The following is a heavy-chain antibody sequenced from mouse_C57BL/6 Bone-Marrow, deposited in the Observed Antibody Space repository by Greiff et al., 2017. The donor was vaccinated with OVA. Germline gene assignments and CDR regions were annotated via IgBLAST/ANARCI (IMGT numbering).Heavy chain of an antibody. CDR3: ARYDSTGYFDV. V-gene: IGHV1-82*01. CDR2: IYPGDGDT. D-gene: IGHD2-4*01. J-gene: IGHJ1*03. Sequence: QVQLQQSGPELVKPGASVKISCKASGYAFSSSWMNWVKQRPGKGLEWIGRIYPGDGDTNYNGKFKGKATLTADKSSSTAYMQLSSLTSEDSAVYFCARYDSTGYFDVWGTGTTVTVSS. CDR1: GYAFSSSW.